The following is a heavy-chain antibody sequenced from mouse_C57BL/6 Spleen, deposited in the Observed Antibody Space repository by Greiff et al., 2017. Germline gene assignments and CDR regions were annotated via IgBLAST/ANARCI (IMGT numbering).Heavy chain of an antibody. J-gene: IGHJ2*01. CDR3: ARSFYYSNYLYYFDY. CDR2: IYPGDGDT. Sequence: QVQLKQSGPELVKPGASVKISCKASGYAFSSSWMNWVKQRPGKGLEWIGRIYPGDGDTNYNGKFKGKATLTADKSSSTAYMQLSSLTSEDSAVYFCARSFYYSNYLYYFDYWGQGTTLTVSS. V-gene: IGHV1-82*01. D-gene: IGHD2-5*01. CDR1: GYAFSSSW.